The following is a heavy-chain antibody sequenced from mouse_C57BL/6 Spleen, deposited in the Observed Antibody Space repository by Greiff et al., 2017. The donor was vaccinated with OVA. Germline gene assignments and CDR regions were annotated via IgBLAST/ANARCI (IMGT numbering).Heavy chain of an antibody. CDR2: FYPGSGSL. V-gene: IGHV1-62-2*01. J-gene: IGHJ3*01. Sequence: VQLQESGAELVKPGASVKLSCKASGYTFTEYTIHWVKQRSGQGLEWIGWFYPGSGSLKYNEKFKDKATLTADKSSSTVYMELSRLTSEDSAVYFCARHESPSYYYGSSPFAYWGQGTLVTVSA. D-gene: IGHD1-1*01. CDR3: ARHESPSYYYGSSPFAY. CDR1: GYTFTEYT.